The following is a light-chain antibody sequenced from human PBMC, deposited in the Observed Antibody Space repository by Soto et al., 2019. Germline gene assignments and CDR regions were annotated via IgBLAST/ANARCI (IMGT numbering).Light chain of an antibody. J-gene: IGKJ4*02. V-gene: IGKV3-20*01. CDR2: GAS. Sequence: DIVLTQSPGTLSLSPGERATLSCRASHSVSSSYLAWYQQKPGQSPRLLIYGASSRATGIPDRFSGSGSGTDFTLTISRLEPEDVAVYYCQQYSSSTLTFGGGTKVEIK. CDR1: HSVSSSY. CDR3: QQYSSSTLT.